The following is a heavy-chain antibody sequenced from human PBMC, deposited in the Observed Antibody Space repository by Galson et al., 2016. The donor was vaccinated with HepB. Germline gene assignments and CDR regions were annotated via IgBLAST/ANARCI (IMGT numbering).Heavy chain of an antibody. J-gene: IGHJ4*02. D-gene: IGHD5-12*01. CDR1: GFTFTNYA. Sequence: SLRLSCAASGFTFTNYAMSWVRQAPGKGLEWVPNIDYSGGATYYADSVKGRFTISRDNSKNTLYLQMNSLRPEDTGLYYYAKVTRTSVATDYGGQGTLVTVSS. CDR3: AKVTRTSVATDY. CDR2: IDYSGGAT. V-gene: IGHV3-23*01.